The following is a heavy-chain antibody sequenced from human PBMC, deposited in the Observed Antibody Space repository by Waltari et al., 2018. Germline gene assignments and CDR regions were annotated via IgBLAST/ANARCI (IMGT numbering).Heavy chain of an antibody. Sequence: QVQLVQSGAEVKKPGASVKVSCKASGYTFTSYGISWVRQAPGQGLEWMGWISAYNGNTNYAQKLQGRVTMTTDTSTSTAYMELRSLRSDDTAVYYCARGRQWLVRGYSSKGYYGMDVWGQGTTVTVSS. J-gene: IGHJ6*02. CDR2: ISAYNGNT. CDR3: ARGRQWLVRGYSSKGYYGMDV. V-gene: IGHV1-18*01. D-gene: IGHD6-19*01. CDR1: GYTFTSYG.